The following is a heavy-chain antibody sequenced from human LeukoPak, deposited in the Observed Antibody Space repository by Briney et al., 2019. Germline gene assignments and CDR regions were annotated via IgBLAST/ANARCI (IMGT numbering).Heavy chain of an antibody. Sequence: ASVKVSCKASGYTFTSYGISWVRQAPGQGLEWMGWISAYNGNTNYAQKLQGRVTMTTDTSTSTAYMELRSLRSDDTAVYYCARVEPQYSGSYYYYYYYMDVWGKGTTVTVSS. V-gene: IGHV1-18*01. CDR3: ARVEPQYSGSYYYYYYYMDV. J-gene: IGHJ6*03. CDR2: ISAYNGNT. CDR1: GYTFTSYG. D-gene: IGHD1-26*01.